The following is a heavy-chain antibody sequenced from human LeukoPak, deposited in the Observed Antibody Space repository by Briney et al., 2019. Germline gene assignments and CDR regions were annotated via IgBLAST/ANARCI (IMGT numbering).Heavy chain of an antibody. CDR3: ARDPNGNWWFDP. CDR2: IRQDGSKI. V-gene: IGHV3-7*01. CDR1: GFTFSSYW. D-gene: IGHD1-1*01. Sequence: SGGSLRLSCAASGFTFSSYWMSWVRQAPGKGLEWVANIRQDGSKIYYVDSVKGRFTISRDNAKDSLYLQMNNLRAEDTAVYYCARDPNGNWWFDPWGQGTLVTVSS. J-gene: IGHJ5*02.